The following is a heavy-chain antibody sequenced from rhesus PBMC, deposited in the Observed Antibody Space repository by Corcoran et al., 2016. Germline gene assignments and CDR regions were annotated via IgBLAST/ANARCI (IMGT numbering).Heavy chain of an antibody. V-gene: IGHV3S16*01. J-gene: IGHJ4*01. CDR2: ISSASSYI. Sequence: EVQLVESGGGLVQPGVSLRLSCAASGFTFSSYGMGWVRQAPGKGLEWVSSISSASSYIYYADSVKGRFTISRDNAKNSLSLQMNSLRAEDTAVYYCTAGWYSGSYWGQGVLVTVSS. D-gene: IGHD1-44*02. CDR3: TAGWYSGSY. CDR1: GFTFSSYG.